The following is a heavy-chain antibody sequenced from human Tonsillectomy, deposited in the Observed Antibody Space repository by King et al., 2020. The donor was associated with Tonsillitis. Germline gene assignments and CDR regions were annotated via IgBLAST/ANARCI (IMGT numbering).Heavy chain of an antibody. CDR1: GFTFSNYG. V-gene: IGHV3-30*18. Sequence: VQLVESGGGVVQPGRSLRLSCAASGFTFSNYGMHWVRQAPGKGLEWVALLAYDASYENYADSVKGRFAISRDNSKNTLYLEMNSLRVEDTAVYYCAKDGIVLSDWYFDLWGRGTLVTVSS. J-gene: IGHJ2*01. CDR2: LAYDASYE. CDR3: AKDGIVLSDWYFDL. D-gene: IGHD2-15*01.